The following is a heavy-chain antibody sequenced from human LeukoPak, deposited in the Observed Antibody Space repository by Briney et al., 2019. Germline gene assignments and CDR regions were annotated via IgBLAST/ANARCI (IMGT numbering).Heavy chain of an antibody. V-gene: IGHV1-69*01. Sequence: ASVKVSCKASGGTFSSYAISWVRQAPGQALEWMGGIIPISGTANYAQKFQDRVTITADESTSTAYMELSSLRSEDTAVYYCARAEYSYGPNWFDPWGQGTLVTVSS. J-gene: IGHJ5*02. CDR2: IIPISGTA. CDR3: ARAEYSYGPNWFDP. CDR1: GGTFSSYA. D-gene: IGHD5-18*01.